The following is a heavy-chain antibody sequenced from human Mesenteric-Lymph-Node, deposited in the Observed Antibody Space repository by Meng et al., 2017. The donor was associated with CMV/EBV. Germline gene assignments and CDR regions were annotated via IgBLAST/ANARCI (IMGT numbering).Heavy chain of an antibody. V-gene: IGHV4-39*01. J-gene: IGHJ2*01. D-gene: IGHD3-22*01. CDR2: VWLSGST. CDR3: AKHSGYAPYWYFDL. Sequence: GGAISRNNYSWGWIRQPPGKGLEWIGSVWLSGSTYFSPSLKSRVTISADTSTNQFSLQLSSVTAADTGVYYCAKHSGYAPYWYFDLWGRGTLVTVSS. CDR1: GGAISRNNYS.